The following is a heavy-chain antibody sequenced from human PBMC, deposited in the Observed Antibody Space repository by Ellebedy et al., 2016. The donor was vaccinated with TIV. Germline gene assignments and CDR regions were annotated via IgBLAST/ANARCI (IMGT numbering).Heavy chain of an antibody. Sequence: AASVKVSCKVSGYTLTEFSIHWVRQAPGKGLEWMGGFDPEDGEIIYAQKFQGRVTMTEDTSTDTAYMEVSSLRSEDTAVYYCATSPHCREGDYYYYYGMDVWGQGTTVTVSS. V-gene: IGHV1-24*01. CDR1: GYTLTEFS. J-gene: IGHJ6*02. CDR3: ATSPHCREGDYYYYYGMDV. D-gene: IGHD3-10*01. CDR2: FDPEDGEI.